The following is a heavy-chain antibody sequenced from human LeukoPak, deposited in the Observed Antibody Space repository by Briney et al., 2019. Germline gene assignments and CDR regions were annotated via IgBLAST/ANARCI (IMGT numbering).Heavy chain of an antibody. D-gene: IGHD2-2*01. Sequence: ASVKVSCKVSGYTLTELSMHWVRQAPGKGLEWMGGFDPEDGETIYAQNFQGRVTMTEDKSTDTAYMELSSLRSEDTAVYYCATTRRYCSSSTRSRFDPWGQGTLVPASS. CDR3: ATTRRYCSSSTRSRFDP. CDR1: GYTLTELS. CDR2: FDPEDGET. J-gene: IGHJ5*02. V-gene: IGHV1-24*01.